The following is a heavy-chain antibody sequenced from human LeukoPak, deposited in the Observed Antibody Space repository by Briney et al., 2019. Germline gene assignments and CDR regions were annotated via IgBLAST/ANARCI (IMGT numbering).Heavy chain of an antibody. CDR2: ISSSSSTI. CDR1: GFTLRSYS. D-gene: IGHD3-10*01. CDR3: ARMAGGWY. Sequence: GGSLRLSCAASGFTLRSYSMNWVRQAPGEGLEWVSYISSSSSTIYYADSVKGRFTISRDNTKNSLYLQMNSLRAEDTAEYYCARMAGGWYWGQGTLVTVSS. V-gene: IGHV3-48*01. J-gene: IGHJ4*02.